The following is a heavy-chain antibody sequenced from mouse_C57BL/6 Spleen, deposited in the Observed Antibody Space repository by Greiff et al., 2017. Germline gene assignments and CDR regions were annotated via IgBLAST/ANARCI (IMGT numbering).Heavy chain of an antibody. J-gene: IGHJ3*01. V-gene: IGHV14-2*01. CDR1: GFNIKDYY. Sequence: EVKLQESGAELVKPGASVKLSCTASGFNIKDYYMHWVKQRTEQGLEWIGRIDPEDGETKYAPKFQGKATITADTSSNTAYLQLSSLTSEDTPVYYCAREWLLRAWFAYWGQGTLVTVSA. D-gene: IGHD2-3*01. CDR2: IDPEDGET. CDR3: AREWLLRAWFAY.